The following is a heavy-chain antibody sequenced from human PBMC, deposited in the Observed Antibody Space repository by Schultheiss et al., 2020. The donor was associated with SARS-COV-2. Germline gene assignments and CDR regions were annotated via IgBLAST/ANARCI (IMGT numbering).Heavy chain of an antibody. CDR3: ARGYLTGGRHAFDI. V-gene: IGHV4-34*01. J-gene: IGHJ3*02. Sequence: SETLSLTCAVYGGSFSGYYWSWIRQPPGKGLEWIGEINHSGSTNYNPSLKSRVTISVDTSKNQFSLKLSSVTAADTAVYYCARGYLTGGRHAFDIWGHGTMVTVSS. CDR1: GGSFSGYY. CDR2: INHSGST. D-gene: IGHD3-16*01.